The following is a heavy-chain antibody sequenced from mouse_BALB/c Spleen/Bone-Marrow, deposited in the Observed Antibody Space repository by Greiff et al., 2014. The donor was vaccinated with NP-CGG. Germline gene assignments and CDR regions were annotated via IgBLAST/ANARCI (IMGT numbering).Heavy chain of an antibody. D-gene: IGHD1-1*01. CDR2: IDPSDSYT. Sequence: QVQLQQSGADLVKPGASVKLSCKASGFTFTNYWMHWVKQRPGQGLEWIGEIDPSDSYTVYNQRFKDKATLTVDKSSSTAYIQLNSLTSEDSAVYFCVLYGSRTGVSYWGQGTLVTVSA. J-gene: IGHJ3*01. CDR3: VLYGSRTGVSY. CDR1: GFTFTNYW. V-gene: IGHV1-69*02.